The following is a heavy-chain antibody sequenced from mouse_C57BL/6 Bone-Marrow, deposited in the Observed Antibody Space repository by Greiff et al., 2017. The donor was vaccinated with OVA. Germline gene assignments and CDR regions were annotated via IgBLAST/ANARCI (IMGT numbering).Heavy chain of an antibody. J-gene: IGHJ3*01. CDR1: GFSLSTSGMG. CDR3: ARRELRGFAY. Sequence: QVQLKESGPGILQSSQTLSLTCSFSGFSLSTSGMGVSWIRQPSGKGLEWLAHIYWDDDKRYNPFLKSRLTISEDTSRNQEFLKITSVDNADTATYYCARRELRGFAYWGKGTLVTVSA. D-gene: IGHD1-1*01. V-gene: IGHV8-12*01. CDR2: IYWDDDK.